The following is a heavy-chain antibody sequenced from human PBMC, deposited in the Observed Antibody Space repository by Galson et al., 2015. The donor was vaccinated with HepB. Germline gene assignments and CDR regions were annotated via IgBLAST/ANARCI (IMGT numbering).Heavy chain of an antibody. Sequence: ETLSLTCTVSGGSISSYYWSWIRQPPGKGLEWIGYIYYSGSTNYNPSLKSRVTISVDTSKNQFSLKLSSVTAADTAVYYCARHSGVVHLDYWGQGTLVTVSS. CDR1: GGSISSYY. J-gene: IGHJ4*02. CDR2: IYYSGST. D-gene: IGHD3-3*01. V-gene: IGHV4-59*08. CDR3: ARHSGVVHLDY.